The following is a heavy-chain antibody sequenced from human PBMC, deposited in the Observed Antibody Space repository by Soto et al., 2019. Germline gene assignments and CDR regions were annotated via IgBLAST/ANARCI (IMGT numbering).Heavy chain of an antibody. Sequence: ASVKVSCKVSGYTLTELSMHWVRQAPGKGFEWMGGFDPEDGETIYAQKFQGRVTMTEDTSTDTAYMELSSLRSEDTAVYYCATVAYGSGRYYRDWFDPWGQGTLVTVSS. CDR3: ATVAYGSGRYYRDWFDP. CDR1: GYTLTELS. J-gene: IGHJ5*02. V-gene: IGHV1-24*01. CDR2: FDPEDGET. D-gene: IGHD3-10*01.